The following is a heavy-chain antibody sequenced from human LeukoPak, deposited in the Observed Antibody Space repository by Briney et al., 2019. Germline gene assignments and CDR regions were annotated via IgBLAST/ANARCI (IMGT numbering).Heavy chain of an antibody. CDR1: GYDFKTYA. J-gene: IGHJ4*02. D-gene: IGHD6-13*01. V-gene: IGHV1-18*01. CDR2: ISG. Sequence: ASVKVSCKSFGYDFKTYAVSWVRQAPGQGLEWMGWISGYAPNFQDRVTMTTDTSTSTANIEMRSLSLDDTAVYYCARGGGQTSSWRSFDLWGQGTLVIVSS. CDR3: ARGGGQTSSWRSFDL.